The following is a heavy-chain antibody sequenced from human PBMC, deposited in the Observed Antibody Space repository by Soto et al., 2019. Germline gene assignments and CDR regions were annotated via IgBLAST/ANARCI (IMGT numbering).Heavy chain of an antibody. Sequence: SVKVSCKASGYTFTSYGISWVRQAPGQGLEWMGGIIPIFGTTNYAQKFQGRVTITADESTSTAYMELSSLRSEDTAVYYGAGGYSSGWYIFDYWGQGTLVTVS. CDR1: GYTFTSYG. V-gene: IGHV1-69*13. J-gene: IGHJ4*02. CDR3: AGGYSSGWYIFDY. CDR2: IIPIFGTT. D-gene: IGHD6-19*01.